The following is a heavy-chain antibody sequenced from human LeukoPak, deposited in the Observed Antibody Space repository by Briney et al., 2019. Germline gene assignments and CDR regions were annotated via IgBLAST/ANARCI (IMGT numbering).Heavy chain of an antibody. J-gene: IGHJ4*02. CDR2: IYYSGST. CDR1: GGSISSGGYY. V-gene: IGHV4-31*03. Sequence: SETLSLTCTVSGGSISSGGYYWSWIRQHPGKGLEWIGYIYYSGSTYYNPSLKSRVTISVDTSKNQFSLKLSSVTAADTAVYYCARAPHYYDTSGYFFDYWGQGTLVTVSS. D-gene: IGHD3-22*01. CDR3: ARAPHYYDTSGYFFDY.